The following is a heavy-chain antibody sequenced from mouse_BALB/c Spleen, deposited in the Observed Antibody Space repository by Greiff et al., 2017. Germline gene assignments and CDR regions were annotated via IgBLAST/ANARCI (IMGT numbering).Heavy chain of an antibody. D-gene: IGHD2-14*01. CDR2: ISDGGSYT. Sequence: EVKLMESGGGLVKPGGSLKLSCAASGFTFSDYYMYWVRQTPEKRLEWVATISDGGSYTYYPDSVKGRFTISRDNAKNNLYLQMSSLKSEDTAMYYCAREEVRRGYYYAMDYWGQGTSVTVSS. J-gene: IGHJ4*01. CDR3: AREEVRRGYYYAMDY. V-gene: IGHV5-4*02. CDR1: GFTFSDYY.